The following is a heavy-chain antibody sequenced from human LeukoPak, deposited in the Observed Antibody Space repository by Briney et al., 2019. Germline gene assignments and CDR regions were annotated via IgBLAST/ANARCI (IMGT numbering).Heavy chain of an antibody. D-gene: IGHD3/OR15-3a*01. V-gene: IGHV3-30-3*01. CDR3: ARDWTLNY. J-gene: IGHJ4*02. CDR1: GFTFSSYA. Sequence: GGSLRLSCAASGFTFSSYAMHWVRQAPGKGLGWVAVVSFDGDNKYYADSVKDRFTISRDNSQNTLYLQLNSLRAEDTAVYYRARDWTLNYWGQGTLVTVSS. CDR2: VSFDGDNK.